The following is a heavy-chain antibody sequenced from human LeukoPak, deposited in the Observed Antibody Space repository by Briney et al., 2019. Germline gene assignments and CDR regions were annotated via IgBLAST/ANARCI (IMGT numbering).Heavy chain of an antibody. V-gene: IGHV4-30-2*01. CDR3: ARGVPPDY. CDR2: IYHSGST. D-gene: IGHD1-1*01. Sequence: SETLSLTCTVSGGSISSGGYYWSWIRQPPGKGLEWIGYIYHSGSTYHNPSLKSRVTISVDRSKNQFSLKLSSVTAADTAVYYCARGVPPDYWGQGILVTVSS. CDR1: GGSISSGGYY. J-gene: IGHJ4*02.